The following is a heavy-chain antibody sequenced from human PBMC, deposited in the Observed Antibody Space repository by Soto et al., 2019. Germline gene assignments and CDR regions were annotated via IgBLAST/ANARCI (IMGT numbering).Heavy chain of an antibody. CDR3: ARGEERYCSSTSCHLFDY. V-gene: IGHV4-34*01. J-gene: IGHJ4*02. CDR1: GGSFSGYY. CDR2: INHSGST. D-gene: IGHD2-2*01. Sequence: SETLSLTCAAYGGSFSGYYWSWIRQPPGKGLEWIGEINHSGSTNYNPSLKSRVTISVDKSKNQFSLKLSSVTAADTAVYYCARGEERYCSSTSCHLFDYWGQGTLVTVSS.